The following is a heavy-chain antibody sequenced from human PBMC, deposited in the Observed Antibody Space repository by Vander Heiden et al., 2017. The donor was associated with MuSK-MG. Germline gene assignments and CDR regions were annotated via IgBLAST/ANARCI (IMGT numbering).Heavy chain of an antibody. V-gene: IGHV3-23*01. D-gene: IGHD6-13*01. Sequence: EVQLLESGGGLVQPGGSLRLSCAALGFTFSSYAMSWVRQAPGKGLEWVSSISDSGGSTYYADSVKGRFTISRDNSKNTLYLQMNSLRAEDTAVYYCAKRLWAADGDDHWGQGTLVTVSS. CDR3: AKRLWAADGDDH. CDR1: GFTFSSYA. J-gene: IGHJ4*02. CDR2: ISDSGGST.